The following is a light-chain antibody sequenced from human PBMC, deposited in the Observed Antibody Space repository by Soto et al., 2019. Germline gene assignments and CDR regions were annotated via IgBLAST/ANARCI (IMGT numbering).Light chain of an antibody. V-gene: IGKV3-20*01. J-gene: IGKJ1*01. Sequence: ETVLTQSPGTLSLSPGERATLSCRASQSVNGNYLAWYQQKPGQAPRLLIYGTSSRATGIPDRFSGSGSGTDFTLTTSRLEPEDFAVYYCQQCGSLPGTFGQGTKVEIK. CDR1: QSVNGNY. CDR2: GTS. CDR3: QQCGSLPGT.